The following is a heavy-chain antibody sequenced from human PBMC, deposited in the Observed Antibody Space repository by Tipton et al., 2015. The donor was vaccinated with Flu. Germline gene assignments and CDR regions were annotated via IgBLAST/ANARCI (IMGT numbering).Heavy chain of an antibody. CDR3: ARHVSGSYDY. J-gene: IGHJ4*02. Sequence: SLRLSCAASGFTFSSYAMHWVRQAPGKGLEYVSAISSNGGSTYYANSVKGRFTISRDNSKNTPYLQMGSLRAEDMAVYYCARHVSGSYDYWGQGTLVTVSS. CDR1: GFTFSSYA. V-gene: IGHV3-64*01. D-gene: IGHD1-26*01. CDR2: ISSNGGST.